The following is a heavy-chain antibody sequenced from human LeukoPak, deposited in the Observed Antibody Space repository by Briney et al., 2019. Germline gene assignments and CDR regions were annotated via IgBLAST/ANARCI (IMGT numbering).Heavy chain of an antibody. V-gene: IGHV3-30*18. CDR1: GFTFSSYG. Sequence: GGFLRLSCAASGFTFSSYGMHWVRQAPGKGLEWVAVISYDGSNKYYADSVKGRFTISRDNSKNTLYLQMNSLRAEDTAVYYCAKGGTGGYDYYAFDIWGQGTMVTVSS. CDR2: ISYDGSNK. D-gene: IGHD5-12*01. J-gene: IGHJ3*02. CDR3: AKGGTGGYDYYAFDI.